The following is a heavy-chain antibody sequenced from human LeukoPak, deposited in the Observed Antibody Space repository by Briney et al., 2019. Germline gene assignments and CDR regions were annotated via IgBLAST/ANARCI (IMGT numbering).Heavy chain of an antibody. V-gene: IGHV1-46*01. CDR1: GYTFTGYY. D-gene: IGHD3-22*01. CDR3: AREVGGLEYYDTSGYLY. CDR2: INPSGGST. J-gene: IGHJ4*02. Sequence: ASVKVSCKASGYTFTGYYMHWVRQAPGQGLEWMGIINPSGGSTSYAQKFQGRVTMTRDMSTSTVYMELSSLRSEDTAVYYCAREVGGLEYYDTSGYLYWGQGTLVTVSS.